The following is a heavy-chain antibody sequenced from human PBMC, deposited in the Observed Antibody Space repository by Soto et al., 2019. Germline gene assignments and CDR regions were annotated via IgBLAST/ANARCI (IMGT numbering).Heavy chain of an antibody. J-gene: IGHJ3*01. CDR2: IHHDGNT. V-gene: IGHV4-39*01. CDR3: ATPGDYNNYLGVFGV. D-gene: IGHD4-4*01. CDR1: GASFTSSTYY. Sequence: PSETLSLTCTVSGASFTSSTYYWAWIRQPPGKGLEWVGSIHHDGNTYYNPSLKSRVTISIDTSTNQFSLRLSSMTAADTAVFYCATPGDYNNYLGVFGVWGQGTMVTVSS.